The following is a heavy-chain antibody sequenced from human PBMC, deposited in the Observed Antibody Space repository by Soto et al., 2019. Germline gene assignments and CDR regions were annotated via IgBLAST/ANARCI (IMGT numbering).Heavy chain of an antibody. CDR1: GYTFTGYY. J-gene: IGHJ6*02. D-gene: IGHD3-3*01. CDR3: ARERYYDFWSGYLDYYYYYGMDV. CDR2: INPNSGGT. V-gene: IGHV1-2*04. Sequence: GASVKVSCKASGYTFTGYYMHWVRQAPGQGLEWMGWINPNSGGTNYAQKFQGWVTMTRDTSISTAYMELSRLRSDDTAVYYCARERYYDFWSGYLDYYYYYGMDVWGQGTTVTVSS.